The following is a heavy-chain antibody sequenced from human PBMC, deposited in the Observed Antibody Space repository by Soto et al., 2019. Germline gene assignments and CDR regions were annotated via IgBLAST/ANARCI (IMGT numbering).Heavy chain of an antibody. J-gene: IGHJ2*01. V-gene: IGHV4-34*01. CDR2: INDRGSI. CDR3: ARESHDSWTGPPWVWYFDL. CDR1: GGSFSGYY. D-gene: IGHD3-9*01. Sequence: QVQLQQWGAGPLRPLETLSLTCGVSGGSFSGYYWAWIRQSPGKGLEWIGEINDRGSINYNPSLRRRVSISVDTSKNHYSLNLRSVTAAATAVYYCARESHDSWTGPPWVWYFDLWGRGTLVTVSS.